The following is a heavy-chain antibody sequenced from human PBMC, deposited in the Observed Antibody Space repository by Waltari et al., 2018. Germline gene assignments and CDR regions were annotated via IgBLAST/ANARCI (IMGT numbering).Heavy chain of an antibody. V-gene: IGHV4-34*01. CDR2: FNHGGST. D-gene: IGHD2-8*01. Sequence: QVQLQQRGAGLLKPSESLSLTCAVYGGSFSGYYWSWIRQPPGKGLAWSGEFNHGGSTNYNRSLKGRFTISVDTAKNQFSLKLSSVTAADTAVYYCARTMVYAILNWFDPWGQGTLVTVSS. CDR1: GGSFSGYY. J-gene: IGHJ5*02. CDR3: ARTMVYAILNWFDP.